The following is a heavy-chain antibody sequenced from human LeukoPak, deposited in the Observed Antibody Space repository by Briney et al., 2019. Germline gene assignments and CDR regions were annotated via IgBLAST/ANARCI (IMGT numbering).Heavy chain of an antibody. V-gene: IGHV3-21*01. J-gene: IGHJ4*02. CDR2: ISSSSSYI. CDR3: AKDVVGRQWVENY. CDR1: GFTFSSYS. D-gene: IGHD6-19*01. Sequence: PGGSLRLSCAASGFTFSSYSMNWVRQAPGKGLEWVSSISSSSSYIYYADSVKGRFTISRDNAKNSLYLQMNSLRAEDTAVYYCAKDVVGRQWVENYWGQGTLVTVSS.